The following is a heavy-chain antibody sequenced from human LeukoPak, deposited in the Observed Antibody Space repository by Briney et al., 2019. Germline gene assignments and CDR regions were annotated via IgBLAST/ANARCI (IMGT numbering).Heavy chain of an antibody. CDR1: GGTFSSYA. D-gene: IGHD3-22*01. CDR2: IIPIFGTA. J-gene: IGHJ4*02. CDR3: AIRGSYYDSSGYYYYYFDY. V-gene: IGHV1-69*05. Sequence: SSVTVSFKASGGTFSSYAISWVRQAPGQGLEWMGGIIPIFGTANYAQKFQGRVTITTDESTSTAYVELSSLRSEDTAVYYCAIRGSYYDSSGYYYYYFDYWGQGTLVTVSS.